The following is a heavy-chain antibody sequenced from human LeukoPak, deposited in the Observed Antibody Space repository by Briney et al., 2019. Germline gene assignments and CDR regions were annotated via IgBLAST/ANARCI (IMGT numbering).Heavy chain of an antibody. CDR1: GYTFTSYG. J-gene: IGHJ5*02. CDR2: ISAYNGNT. D-gene: IGHD6-13*01. V-gene: IGHV1-18*01. CDR3: ARGGLAAAGKGGFDP. Sequence: ASVKVSCKASGYTFTSYGISWVRQAPGQGLVCMGWISAYNGNTNYAQKLQGRVTMTTDTSTSTADMELRSLRSDDTAVYYCARGGLAAAGKGGFDPWGQGTLVTVSS.